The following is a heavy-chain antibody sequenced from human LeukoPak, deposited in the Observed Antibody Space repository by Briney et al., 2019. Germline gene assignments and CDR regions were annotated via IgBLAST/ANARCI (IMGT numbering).Heavy chain of an antibody. Sequence: GGSLRLSCAASGLTFSNSWMHWVRQAPGKGLVWVSRITPAGSEANYADSVTGRFTISRDNAKNSLYLHMSSLRDEDTAVYYCATGIVAGGNGQGLDYWGQGTLVTVSS. CDR2: ITPAGSEA. CDR1: GLTFSNSW. CDR3: ATGIVAGGNGQGLDY. V-gene: IGHV3-74*01. D-gene: IGHD1-26*01. J-gene: IGHJ4*02.